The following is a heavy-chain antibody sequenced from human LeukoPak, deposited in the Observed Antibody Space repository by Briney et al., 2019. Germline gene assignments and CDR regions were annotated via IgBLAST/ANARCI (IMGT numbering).Heavy chain of an antibody. CDR2: INHSGST. Sequence: SETLSLTCAVYGGSFSGYYWSWIRQPPGKGLEWIGEINHSGSTNYNPSLKSRVTISVDTSKNQFSLKLSSVTAADTAVYYCARGPRITMVRGVITHFDYWGQGTLVTVSS. D-gene: IGHD3-10*01. V-gene: IGHV4-34*01. CDR3: ARGPRITMVRGVITHFDY. CDR1: GGSFSGYY. J-gene: IGHJ4*02.